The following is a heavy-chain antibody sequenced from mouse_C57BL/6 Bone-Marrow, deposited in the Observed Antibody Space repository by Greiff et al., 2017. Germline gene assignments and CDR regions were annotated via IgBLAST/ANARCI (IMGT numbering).Heavy chain of an antibody. Sequence: QVQLKQSGAELVRPGASVKLSCKASGYTFTHYYINWVKQRPGQGLEWIARIYPGSGNTYYNEKFKGKATLTAEKSSSTAYMQLSSLTSEDSAVYFCAREGDYYGSSPWFAYWGQGTLVTVSA. V-gene: IGHV1-76*01. D-gene: IGHD1-1*01. CDR3: AREGDYYGSSPWFAY. CDR2: IYPGSGNT. CDR1: GYTFTHYY. J-gene: IGHJ3*01.